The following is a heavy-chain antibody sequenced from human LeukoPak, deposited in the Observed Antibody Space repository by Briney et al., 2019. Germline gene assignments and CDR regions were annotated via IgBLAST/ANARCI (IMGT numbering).Heavy chain of an antibody. J-gene: IGHJ4*02. CDR2: IRSKANSYAT. Sequence: GGSLRLSCAASGFTFSGSAMHWVRQASGKGLEWVGRIRSKANSYATAYAVSGKVRFTISRDESKHTAYLQMHTLNTEDTAVYYCTRHGERYSSGWDPFEYWGQGPLVPVSS. V-gene: IGHV3-73*01. CDR3: TRHGERYSSGWDPFEY. D-gene: IGHD6-19*01. CDR1: GFTFSGSA.